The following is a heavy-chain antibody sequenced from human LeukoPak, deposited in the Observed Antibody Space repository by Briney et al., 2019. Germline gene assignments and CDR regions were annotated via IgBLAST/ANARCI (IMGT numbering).Heavy chain of an antibody. D-gene: IGHD3-10*01. CDR2: ISSSSSYI. V-gene: IGHV3-21*01. CDR1: GFSFSSYS. J-gene: IGHJ6*02. CDR3: ARDPPRITMVRGVMYGMDV. Sequence: GVSLRLSCAASGFSFSSYSMNWVRQAPGKGLEWVSSISSSSSYIYYADSVKGRFTISRDNAKNPLYLQMNSLRAEDTAVYYCARDPPRITMVRGVMYGMDVWGQGTTVTVSS.